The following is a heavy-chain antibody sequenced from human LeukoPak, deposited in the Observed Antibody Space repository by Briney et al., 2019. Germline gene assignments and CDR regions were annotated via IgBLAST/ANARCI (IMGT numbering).Heavy chain of an antibody. CDR3: ARDLAGPPQEAFDI. CDR1: GFTFSSYW. J-gene: IGHJ3*02. Sequence: GGSLRLSCAASGFTFSSYWVNWVRQAPGKGLEWVANIKKDGSERYYVDSVKGRFTISRDNTKKSLYLQMNTLRAEDTAVYYCARDLAGPPQEAFDIWGQGTMVTVSS. V-gene: IGHV3-7*01. CDR2: IKKDGSER.